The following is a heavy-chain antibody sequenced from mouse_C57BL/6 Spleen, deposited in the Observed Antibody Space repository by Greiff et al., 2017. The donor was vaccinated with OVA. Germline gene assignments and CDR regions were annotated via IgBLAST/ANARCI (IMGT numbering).Heavy chain of an antibody. CDR1: GYTFTSYD. D-gene: IGHD6-1*01. Sequence: VKLVESGPELVKPGASVKLSCKASGYTFTSYDINWVKQRPGQGLEWIGWIYPRDGSTKYNEKFKGKATLTVDTSSSTAYMELHSLTSEDSAVYFCARGAAPYYFDYWGQGTTLTVSS. CDR3: ARGAAPYYFDY. CDR2: IYPRDGST. V-gene: IGHV1-85*01. J-gene: IGHJ2*01.